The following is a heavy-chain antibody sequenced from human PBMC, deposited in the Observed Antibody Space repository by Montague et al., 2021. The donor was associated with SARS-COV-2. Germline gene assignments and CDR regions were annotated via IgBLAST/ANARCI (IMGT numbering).Heavy chain of an antibody. Sequence: SETLSLTCTVSGGSVGSSHYYWVWIRQPPGKELEWIGYIYDSGSTNYNPSLKSRVTISVDTSKNQFSLKLSSVTAANTAVYYCARENTVTTFGGPYYIDSWGQGTLVTVSA. V-gene: IGHV4-61*01. CDR2: IYDSGST. CDR3: ARENTVTTFGGPYYIDS. J-gene: IGHJ4*02. D-gene: IGHD4-17*01. CDR1: GGSVGSSHYY.